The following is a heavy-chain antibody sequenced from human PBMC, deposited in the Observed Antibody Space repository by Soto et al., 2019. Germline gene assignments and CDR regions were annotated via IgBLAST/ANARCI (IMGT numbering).Heavy chain of an antibody. D-gene: IGHD3-10*01. CDR1: GFTFSSHW. V-gene: IGHV3-23*01. CDR2: ISDNGVNT. Sequence: PGGSLRLSCAASGFTFSSHWMHWVRQAPGKGLVWVSAISDNGVNTYYADSVKGRFTISRDNSKNTLYLQMYSLRVEDTAVYYCAKTPDGSGIYLNWFDPWGQGTLVTVSS. J-gene: IGHJ5*02. CDR3: AKTPDGSGIYLNWFDP.